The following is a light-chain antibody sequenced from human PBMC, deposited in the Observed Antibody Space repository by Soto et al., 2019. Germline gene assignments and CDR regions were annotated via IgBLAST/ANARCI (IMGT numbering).Light chain of an antibody. Sequence: EIVMTQSPATLSVSLGERATLSCRASQSVSSNLAWYQQKPGQAHRLLIYDASNRATGIQARFSGSGSGTDFTLTIRSLEPEDFAVYYCKQRSNWPLTFGQGTKVDIK. CDR3: KQRSNWPLT. CDR1: QSVSSN. J-gene: IGKJ1*01. V-gene: IGKV3-11*01. CDR2: DAS.